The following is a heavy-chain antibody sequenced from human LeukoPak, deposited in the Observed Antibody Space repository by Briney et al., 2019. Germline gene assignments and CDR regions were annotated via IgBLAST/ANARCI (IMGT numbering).Heavy chain of an antibody. J-gene: IGHJ5*02. Sequence: SETLSLTCTASGGSINNYWSWIRQPAGKGLEWIGRIFSSGSTVYHPSLKSRVTMSVDTSRNSFSLKLTSETAADTAVYYCARGRAVTTRDDHWGQGTLVTVSS. D-gene: IGHD4-17*01. CDR2: IFSSGST. V-gene: IGHV4-4*07. CDR1: GGSINNY. CDR3: ARGRAVTTRDDH.